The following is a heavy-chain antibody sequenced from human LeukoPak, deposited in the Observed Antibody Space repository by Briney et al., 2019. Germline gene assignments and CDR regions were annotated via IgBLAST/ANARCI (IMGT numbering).Heavy chain of an antibody. Sequence: SETLSLTCAVYGGSFSGYYWSRIRQPPGKGLEWIGEINHSGSTNYNPSLKSRVTISVDTSKNQFSLKLSSVTAADTAVYYCARFYSNYYYYMDVWGKGTTVTVSS. J-gene: IGHJ6*03. CDR3: ARFYSNYYYYMDV. V-gene: IGHV4-34*01. D-gene: IGHD4-11*01. CDR2: INHSGST. CDR1: GGSFSGYY.